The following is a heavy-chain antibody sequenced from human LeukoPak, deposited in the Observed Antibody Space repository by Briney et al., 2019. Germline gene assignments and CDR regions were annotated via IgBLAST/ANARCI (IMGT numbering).Heavy chain of an antibody. V-gene: IGHV1-69*05. J-gene: IGHJ5*02. CDR2: IIPIFGTA. D-gene: IGHD3-22*01. CDR1: GGTFSSYA. Sequence: SVKVSCKASGGTFSSYAISWVRQAPGQGLEWMGGIIPIFGTANYAQKFQGRVTITTDESTGTAYMELSSLRSEDTAVYYCARGPTYYYDSSGYSNWFDPWGQGTLVTVSS. CDR3: ARGPTYYYDSSGYSNWFDP.